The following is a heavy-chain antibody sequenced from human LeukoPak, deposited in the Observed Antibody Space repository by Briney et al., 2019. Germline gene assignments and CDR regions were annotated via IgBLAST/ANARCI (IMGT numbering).Heavy chain of an antibody. CDR1: GFTFSRHW. J-gene: IGHJ4*02. CDR2: IKHDGSEK. D-gene: IGHD3-22*01. Sequence: GGSLRLSCAASGFTFSRHWMTWVRQAPGKGLEWVANIKHDGSEKNYVDSVKGRFAISRDNAKNSLYLQMNSLRAEDTAVYYCATPLDYYDRSDSHQGGDWGQGTLVTVSS. V-gene: IGHV3-7*03. CDR3: ATPLDYYDRSDSHQGGD.